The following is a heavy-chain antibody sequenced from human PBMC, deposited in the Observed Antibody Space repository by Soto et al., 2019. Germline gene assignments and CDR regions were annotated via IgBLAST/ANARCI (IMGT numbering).Heavy chain of an antibody. D-gene: IGHD2-21*02. J-gene: IGHJ5*02. CDR1: GDFISSSSYY. CDR2: IYYSGST. Sequence: SETLSLTCAVSGDFISSSSYYWGWIRQPPGKGLEWIGSIYYSGSTYYNPSLKSRVTISVDMSKNQFSLKLNSVTAADTAVYYCATLPPRIVVMTTEIPSWGQGTLVTVSS. CDR3: ATLPPRIVVMTTEIPS. V-gene: IGHV4-39*07.